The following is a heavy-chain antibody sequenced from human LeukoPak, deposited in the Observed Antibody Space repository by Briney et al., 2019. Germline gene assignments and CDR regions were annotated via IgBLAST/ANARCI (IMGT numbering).Heavy chain of an antibody. CDR3: ARRHAPLAVVSHAFDI. Sequence: GESLKISCKGSRDSFTYHWIGWVRQVPGEGLEWMGIINPDGSDTTYSPPFQGQVPMPAHQTLDPAHLQSTSQQASDTAIYYCARRHAPLAVVSHAFDIWGKGTVVTVSS. J-gene: IGHJ3*02. V-gene: IGHV5-51*01. D-gene: IGHD5/OR15-5a*01. CDR2: INPDGSDT. CDR1: RDSFTYHW.